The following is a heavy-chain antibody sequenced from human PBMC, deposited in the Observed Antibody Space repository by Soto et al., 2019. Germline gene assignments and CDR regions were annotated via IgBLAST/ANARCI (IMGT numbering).Heavy chain of an antibody. J-gene: IGHJ4*02. D-gene: IGHD1-1*01. Sequence: QVQLQESGPGLVKPSGTLSLTCAVSGGSISSSNWWSWVRQSPGKGLEWIGGVYHSGSTNYNPSLKGRVTISVDKAKNQFSLHLNSVTAADTAVYYCAREASNNSPYYFDNWGQGTLVTVSS. V-gene: IGHV4-4*02. CDR2: VYHSGST. CDR1: GGSISSSNW. CDR3: AREASNNSPYYFDN.